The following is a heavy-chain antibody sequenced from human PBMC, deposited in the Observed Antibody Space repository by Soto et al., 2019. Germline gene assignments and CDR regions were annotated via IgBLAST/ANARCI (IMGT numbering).Heavy chain of an antibody. V-gene: IGHV1-46*03. CDR1: GYTFTSYY. Sequence: QVQLVQSGAEVKKPGASVKVSRKASGYTFTSYYMHWVRQAPGQGLEWMGIINPSGGSTSYAQKFQGRVTMTRDTSTSTVYMELSSLRSEDTAVYYCASGWLFPYYYMDVWGKGTTVTVSS. D-gene: IGHD3-9*01. CDR2: INPSGGST. CDR3: ASGWLFPYYYMDV. J-gene: IGHJ6*03.